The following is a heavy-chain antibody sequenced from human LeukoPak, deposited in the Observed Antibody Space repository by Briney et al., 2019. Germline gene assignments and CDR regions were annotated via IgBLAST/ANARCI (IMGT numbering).Heavy chain of an antibody. J-gene: IGHJ4*02. Sequence: GGSLRLSCAASGFTFSSYAMHWVRQAPGKGLEYVSAISSNGGSTYYANSVKGRFTISRDNSKNTLYLQMGSLRAEDMAVYYCAXDQXGLAVAGTGFDYWGQGTLVTVSS. V-gene: IGHV3-64*01. CDR3: AXDQXGLAVAGTGFDY. CDR2: ISSNGGST. D-gene: IGHD6-19*01. CDR1: GFTFSSYA.